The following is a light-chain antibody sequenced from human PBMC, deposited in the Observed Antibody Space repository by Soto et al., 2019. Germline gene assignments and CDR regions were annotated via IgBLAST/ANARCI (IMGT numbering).Light chain of an antibody. J-gene: IGKJ1*01. Sequence: DIQMTPSPSTLSASVGDRVTITCRASQSISSWLAWYQQKPGKAPKLLIYTASTLQSGVPSRFSGSGSGTEFTLTISSLRPDDFATYYCQQYNSYSWTFGQGTKVDIK. CDR1: QSISSW. CDR3: QQYNSYSWT. V-gene: IGKV1-5*01. CDR2: TAS.